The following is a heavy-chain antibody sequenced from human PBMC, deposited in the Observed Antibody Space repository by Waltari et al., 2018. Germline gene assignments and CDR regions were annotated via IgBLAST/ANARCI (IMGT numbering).Heavy chain of an antibody. CDR3: ARLLGPYYFDY. V-gene: IGHV4-39*01. Sequence: QLQLQESGPGLVKPSETLSLTCTVSGGSISSSSYYWGWIRQPPGKGLEWIGSIYYSGSTYYNPSLKSRVTISVDTSKNQFSLKLSSVTAADTAVYYCARLLGPYYFDYWGQGTLVTVSS. CDR2: IYYSGST. CDR1: GGSISSSSYY. J-gene: IGHJ4*02.